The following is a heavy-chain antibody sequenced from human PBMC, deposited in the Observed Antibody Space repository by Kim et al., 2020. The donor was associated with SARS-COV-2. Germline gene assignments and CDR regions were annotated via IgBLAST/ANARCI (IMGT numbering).Heavy chain of an antibody. D-gene: IGHD1-26*01. CDR3: ARGTIVGRTSLIFDI. J-gene: IGHJ3*02. V-gene: IGHV4-34*04. Sequence: PSLESRATISRDTSTTQFSLRLSYVTAADTAVYYCARGTIVGRTSLIFDIWGQGTVVTVSS.